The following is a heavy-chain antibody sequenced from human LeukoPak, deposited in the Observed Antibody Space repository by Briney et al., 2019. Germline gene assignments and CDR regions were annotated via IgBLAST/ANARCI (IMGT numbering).Heavy chain of an antibody. CDR1: GYTFNSYD. J-gene: IGHJ4*02. Sequence: ASVKVSCKASGYTFNSYDISWVRQAPGQGLEWMAWISTYNGNTNYALKVQGRATMTTDTSTSTAYMELRSLRSDDTAVYYCARDLVVVAATRGVCDYWGQGTLVTVSS. CDR2: ISTYNGNT. D-gene: IGHD2-15*01. V-gene: IGHV1-18*01. CDR3: ARDLVVVAATRGVCDY.